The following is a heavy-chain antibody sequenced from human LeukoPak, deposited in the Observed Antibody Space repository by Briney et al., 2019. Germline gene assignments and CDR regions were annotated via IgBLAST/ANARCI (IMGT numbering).Heavy chain of an antibody. J-gene: IGHJ6*03. CDR2: MNPNSGNT. CDR1: GYTSTSYD. V-gene: IGHV1-8*01. Sequence: ASVKVSCKASGYTSTSYDINWVQQATGQGLEWMGWMNPNSGNTGYAQKFQGRVTMTRNPSISTAYMELSSLRSEDTAVYYCARLSIVSGWSGYYYYYMDVWGKGTTVTVSS. D-gene: IGHD6-19*01. CDR3: ARLSIVSGWSGYYYYYMDV.